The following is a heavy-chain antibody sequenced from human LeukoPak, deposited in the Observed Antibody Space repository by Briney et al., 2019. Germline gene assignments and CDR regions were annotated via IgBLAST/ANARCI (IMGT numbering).Heavy chain of an antibody. J-gene: IGHJ4*02. CDR2: ISSGSNII. CDR3: ARTYYFDISAYYCDY. D-gene: IGHD3-22*01. Sequence: PGGSLRLSCAASGFTFSSYSMNWVRQAPGKGLEWVSYISSGSNIIFYAGSVKGRFTISRDNAKNSLYLQMNSLRDEDTAVYYCARTYYFDISAYYCDYWGQETLVTVSS. V-gene: IGHV3-48*02. CDR1: GFTFSSYS.